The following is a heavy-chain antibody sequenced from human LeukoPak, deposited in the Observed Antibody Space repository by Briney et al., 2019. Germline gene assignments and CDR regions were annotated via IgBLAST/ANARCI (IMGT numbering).Heavy chain of an antibody. J-gene: IGHJ5*02. CDR3: ARDLPSDYGEDNWFDP. D-gene: IGHD4-17*01. CDR2: IYYSGST. CDR1: GGSISSSSYY. Sequence: SETLSLTCTVSGGSISSSSYYWGWIRQPPGKGLEWIGSIYYSGSTYYNPSLKSRVTISVDTSKNQFSLKLSSVTAADTAVYYCARDLPSDYGEDNWFDPWGQGTLVTVSS. V-gene: IGHV4-39*07.